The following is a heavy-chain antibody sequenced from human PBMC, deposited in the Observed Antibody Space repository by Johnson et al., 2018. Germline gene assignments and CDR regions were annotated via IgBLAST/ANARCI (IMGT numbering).Heavy chain of an antibody. J-gene: IGHJ6*02. CDR1: GFTFSSYW. CDR2: INSDGSST. V-gene: IGHV3-74*01. D-gene: IGHD3-3*01. Sequence: VQLQESGGGLVQPGGSLRLSCAASGFTFSSYWMHWVRQAPGKGLVWVSRINSDGSSTSYADSVKGRFTISRDNAKNTLYLQMNSLRAEDTAGYDCARDRAPTYYDLSGMDVWGQGTTVTVSS. CDR3: ARDRAPTYYDLSGMDV.